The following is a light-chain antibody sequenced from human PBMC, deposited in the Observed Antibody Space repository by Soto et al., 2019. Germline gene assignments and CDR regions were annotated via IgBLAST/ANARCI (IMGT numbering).Light chain of an antibody. CDR1: SSNIGSNT. J-gene: IGLJ1*01. CDR2: TNN. Sequence: QPVLTQPPSASGTPVQRVTISCAGSSSNIGSNTVNWYQQLPGTAPKLLIYTNNQRPSGVPDRFSGSKSGTSASLAISGLQSEDEDDYYCAAWDDSLNGLYVFGTGTKVTVL. CDR3: AAWDDSLNGLYV. V-gene: IGLV1-44*01.